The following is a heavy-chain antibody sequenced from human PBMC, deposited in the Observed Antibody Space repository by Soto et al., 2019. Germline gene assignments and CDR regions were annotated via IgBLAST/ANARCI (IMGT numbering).Heavy chain of an antibody. Sequence: QVQLVESGGGVVQPGRSLRLSCAASGFTFSSYAMPWVRQAPGKGLEWVAVISYDGSNKYYADSVKGRFTISRDNSKNTLYLQMNSLIAEDTAVYYCARRVGAITYYFDYWGQGTLVTVSS. J-gene: IGHJ4*02. CDR1: GFTFSSYA. V-gene: IGHV3-30-3*01. D-gene: IGHD1-26*01. CDR3: ARRVGAITYYFDY. CDR2: ISYDGSNK.